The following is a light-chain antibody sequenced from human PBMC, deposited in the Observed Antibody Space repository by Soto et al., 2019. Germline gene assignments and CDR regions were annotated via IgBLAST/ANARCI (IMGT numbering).Light chain of an antibody. CDR3: QQYNSWPLT. Sequence: DILMTQSPATLSVSPGESATLSCRASQSVSTSLAWYQQKPGQAPRLLIYGASTRATGIPARLSGGGSGTEFTLTISSLQSEDFAVYYCQQYNSWPLTFGGGTKVDIK. V-gene: IGKV3-15*01. CDR1: QSVSTS. CDR2: GAS. J-gene: IGKJ4*01.